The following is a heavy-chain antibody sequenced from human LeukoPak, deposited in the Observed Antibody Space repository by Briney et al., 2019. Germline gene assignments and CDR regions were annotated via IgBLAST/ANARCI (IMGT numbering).Heavy chain of an antibody. J-gene: IGHJ4*02. V-gene: IGHV3-21*01. CDR3: ARGSEWEPLYYFDY. CDR1: GFTFSIYK. CDR2: ISSSSGYI. D-gene: IGHD1-26*01. Sequence: GGSLRLSCTGSGFTFSIYKMNWVRQAPGKGLEWVALISSSSGYIYYTDSVKGRFTISRDNAKNSLYLQMNSLRAEDTAVYYCARGSEWEPLYYFDYWGQGNLVTVSS.